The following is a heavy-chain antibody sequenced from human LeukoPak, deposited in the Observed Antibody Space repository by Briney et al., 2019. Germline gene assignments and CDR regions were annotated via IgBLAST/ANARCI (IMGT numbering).Heavy chain of an antibody. CDR1: GGSISSYY. CDR3: ARVLRDSSGYPEYFQH. J-gene: IGHJ1*01. Sequence: SETLSLTCTVSGGSISSYYWSWIRQPPGKGLEWIGNIYYSGSTNYNPSLKSRVTISVDTSKNQFSLKLSSVTAADTAVYYCARVLRDSSGYPEYFQHWGQGTLVTVSS. D-gene: IGHD3-22*01. CDR2: IYYSGST. V-gene: IGHV4-59*01.